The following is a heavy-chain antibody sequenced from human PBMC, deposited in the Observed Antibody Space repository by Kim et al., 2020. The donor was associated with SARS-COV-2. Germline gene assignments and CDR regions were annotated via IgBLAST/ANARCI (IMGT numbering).Heavy chain of an antibody. CDR3: TGVVDFDY. CDR2: INSDGSST. J-gene: IGHJ4*02. Sequence: GGSLRLSCAASGLTLSSYWMHWVRQAPGKGLVWVSHINSDGSSTTYADSVKGRFTISRDNAKNTLYLQMNSLRAEDTAVYYCTGVVDFDYWGQGILVTVSS. D-gene: IGHD2-15*01. CDR1: GLTLSSYW. V-gene: IGHV3-74*01.